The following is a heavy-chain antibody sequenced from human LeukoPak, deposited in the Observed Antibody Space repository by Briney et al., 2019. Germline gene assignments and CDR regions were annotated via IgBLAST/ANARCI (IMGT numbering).Heavy chain of an antibody. CDR2: INPNSGGT. CDR1: GYTFTGYY. Sequence: ASVEVSCKASGYTFTGYYMHWVRQAPGQGLEWMGWINPNSGGTNYAQKFQGRVTMTRDTSISTAYMELSRLRSDDTAVYYCARVRFKRQLDFDYWGQGTLVTVSS. CDR3: ARVRFKRQLDFDY. V-gene: IGHV1-2*02. D-gene: IGHD6-13*01. J-gene: IGHJ4*02.